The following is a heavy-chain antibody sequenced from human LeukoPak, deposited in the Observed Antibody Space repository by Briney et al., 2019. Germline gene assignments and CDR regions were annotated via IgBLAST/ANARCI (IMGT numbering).Heavy chain of an antibody. CDR2: IYYSGST. V-gene: IGHV4-39*01. D-gene: IGHD2-8*01. J-gene: IGHJ2*01. CDR1: GGSISSGSYH. CDR3: ARTDIVLMVYAIVHFDL. Sequence: SETLSLTCTVSGGSISSGSYHWGWIRQPPGKGLEWIASIYYSGSTYYNPSLKSRVTISVDTSKNQFSLKLNSVTAADTAVYYCARTDIVLMVYAIVHFDLWGRGTLVTVSS.